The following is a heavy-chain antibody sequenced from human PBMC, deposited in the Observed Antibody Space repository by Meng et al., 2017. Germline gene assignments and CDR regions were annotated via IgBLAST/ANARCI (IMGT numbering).Heavy chain of an antibody. CDR2: ISSSSSYI. CDR1: GFTFSSYS. Sequence: GGSLRLSCAASGFTFSSYSMNWVRQAPGNGLEWVSSISSSSSYIYYADSVKGRFTISRDNAKNSLYLQMNSLRAEDTAVYYCARGKDYDILTGRKLYGMDVWGQGTTVTVSS. J-gene: IGHJ6*01. CDR3: ARGKDYDILTGRKLYGMDV. D-gene: IGHD3-9*01. V-gene: IGHV3-21*01.